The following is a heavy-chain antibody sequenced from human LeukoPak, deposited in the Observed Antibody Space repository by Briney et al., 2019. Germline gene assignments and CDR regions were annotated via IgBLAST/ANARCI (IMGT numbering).Heavy chain of an antibody. CDR1: GFTFSDYY. J-gene: IGHJ4*02. CDR2: ISSSGNTV. V-gene: IGHV3-11*04. Sequence: PGGSLRLSCAASGFTFSDYYMSWIRQAPGKGLEWVSYISSSGNTVKYADSVKGRFTISRDNAKSSLYLQMNSLRAEDTAVYYCARDQVSVAGTGIDYWGQGTLVTVSS. D-gene: IGHD6-19*01. CDR3: ARDQVSVAGTGIDY.